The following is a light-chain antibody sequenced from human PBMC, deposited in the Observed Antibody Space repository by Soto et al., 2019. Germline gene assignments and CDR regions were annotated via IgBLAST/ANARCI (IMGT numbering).Light chain of an antibody. CDR1: TSNIGAGYD. J-gene: IGLJ1*01. CDR3: QSYDSSLSGVV. V-gene: IGLV1-40*01. CDR2: GNS. Sequence: QPVLTQPPSVSGAPGQRVTISCTGITSNIGAGYDVNWYQQLPGTAPKLLIYGNSNRPSGVPDRFSGSKSGTSASLAITGLQAEDEADYYCQSYDSSLSGVVFGTGTKLTVL.